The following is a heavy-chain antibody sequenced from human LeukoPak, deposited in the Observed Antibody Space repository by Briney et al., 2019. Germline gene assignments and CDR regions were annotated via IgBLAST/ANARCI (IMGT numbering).Heavy chain of an antibody. D-gene: IGHD4-23*01. V-gene: IGHV3-23*01. CDR1: GYTFTSYA. CDR3: AKDTSYGGNYYFDY. CDR2: ISGSGGST. Sequence: SCKASGYTFTSYAMNWVRQAPGKGLEWVSAISGSGGSTYYADSVKGRFTISRDNSKNTPYLQMNSLRAEDTAVYYCAKDTSYGGNYYFDYWGQGTLVTVSS. J-gene: IGHJ4*02.